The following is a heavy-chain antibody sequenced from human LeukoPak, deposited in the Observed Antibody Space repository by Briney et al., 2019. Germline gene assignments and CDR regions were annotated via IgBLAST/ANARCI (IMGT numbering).Heavy chain of an antibody. D-gene: IGHD2-15*01. J-gene: IGHJ4*02. CDR2: INHSGST. CDR1: GGSFSGYY. V-gene: IGHV4-34*01. CDR3: ARGAVVFLVSPFDY. Sequence: SETLSLTCAVYGGSFSGYYWSWIRQPPGKGLEWIGEINHSGSTNYNPSLKSRVTISVDTSKNQFSLKLSSVTAADTAVYYCARGAVVFLVSPFDYWGQGTLVTVSS.